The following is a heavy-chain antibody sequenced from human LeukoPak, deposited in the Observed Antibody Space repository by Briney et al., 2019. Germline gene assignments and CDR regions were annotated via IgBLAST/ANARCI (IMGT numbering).Heavy chain of an antibody. CDR3: AREVENSSGWYSHFDY. CDR1: GFTFSSYS. CDR2: ISSSSSNI. Sequence: GGSLRLSCAASGFTFSSYSMNWVRQAPGKGPEGVSSISSSSSNIYYADSVKGRFPISRDNAKNSLYLQMNSLRAEDTAVYYRAREVENSSGWYSHFDYWGQGTLVTVSS. V-gene: IGHV3-21*01. J-gene: IGHJ4*02. D-gene: IGHD6-19*01.